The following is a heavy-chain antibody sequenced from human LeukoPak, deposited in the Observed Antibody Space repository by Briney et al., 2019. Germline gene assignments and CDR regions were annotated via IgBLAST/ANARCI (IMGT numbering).Heavy chain of an antibody. CDR1: AVTFNGIY. V-gene: IGHV4-34*01. J-gene: IGHJ4*02. D-gene: IGHD3-16*01. CDR3: ARLISSRDY. Sequence: SETLSLTSAVYAVTFNGIYWSRIPPPPGQGLKWIGINNHSRSTNYNPSLKGRVTISVDTAKNQFSLKLSSVTAADTAVYYCARLISSRDYWGQGTLLTVSS. CDR2: NNHSRST.